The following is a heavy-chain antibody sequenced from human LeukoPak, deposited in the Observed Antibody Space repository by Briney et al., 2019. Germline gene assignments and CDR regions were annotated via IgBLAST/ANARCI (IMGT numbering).Heavy chain of an antibody. V-gene: IGHV4-34*01. CDR1: GGSFSGYY. D-gene: IGHD4-23*01. Sequence: SETLSLTCAVYGGSFSGYYWSWIRQPPGKGLEWIGEINHSGSTNYNPSLKSRVTISVDTSKNQFSLKLSSVTAADTAVYYCARPVVTPFGYFDLWGRGTLVTVSS. CDR3: ARPVVTPFGYFDL. CDR2: INHSGST. J-gene: IGHJ2*01.